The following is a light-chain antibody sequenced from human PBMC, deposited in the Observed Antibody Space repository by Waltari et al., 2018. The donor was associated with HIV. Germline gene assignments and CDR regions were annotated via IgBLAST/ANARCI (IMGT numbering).Light chain of an antibody. Sequence: EIVMTQSPATLSVFPGERATLSCRASQSVSSKLAWYQQKPGQAPRPLIYGASTRATGIPARFSGSGSGTEFTLTISGLQSEDFAVYYCQHYNHGPPLTFGGGTKVEIK. CDR3: QHYNHGPPLT. V-gene: IGKV3-15*01. CDR1: QSVSSK. J-gene: IGKJ4*01. CDR2: GAS.